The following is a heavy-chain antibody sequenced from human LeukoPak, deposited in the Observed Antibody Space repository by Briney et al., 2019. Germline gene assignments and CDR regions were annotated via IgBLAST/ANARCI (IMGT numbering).Heavy chain of an antibody. Sequence: PSETLSLTCAVYGGSFSGYYWSWIRQPPGKGLEWIGEINHSGSTNYNPSLKSRVTISVDRSKNQFSLKLSSVTAADTAVYYCASYNQATRAFDIWGQGTMVTVSS. V-gene: IGHV4-34*01. CDR2: INHSGST. J-gene: IGHJ3*02. CDR1: GGSFSGYY. D-gene: IGHD5-24*01. CDR3: ASYNQATRAFDI.